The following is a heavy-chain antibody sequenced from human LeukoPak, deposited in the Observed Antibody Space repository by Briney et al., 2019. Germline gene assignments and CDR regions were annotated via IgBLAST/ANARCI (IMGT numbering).Heavy chain of an antibody. V-gene: IGHV3-48*03. Sequence: PGGSLRLSCAASGFTFSGYEMNWVRQAPGKGLEWISYISNSGSTIYYADSVKGRFTISRDNAKNSLYLQMNSLRAEDTAVYYCARRGGYFDYWGQGTLVTVSS. CDR2: ISNSGSTI. D-gene: IGHD3-10*01. CDR3: ARRGGYFDY. J-gene: IGHJ4*02. CDR1: GFTFSGYE.